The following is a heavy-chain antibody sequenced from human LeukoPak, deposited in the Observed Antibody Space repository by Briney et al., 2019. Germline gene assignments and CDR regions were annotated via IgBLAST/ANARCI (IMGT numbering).Heavy chain of an antibody. Sequence: ASVKVSCKASGYTFTSYGISWVRQAPGQGVEWMGWISAYNGNTNYAQKLQGRVTMTTDTSTSTAYMELRSLRSDDTAVYYCARDSDYGDTLISSNWFDPWGQGTLVTVSS. CDR1: GYTFTSYG. V-gene: IGHV1-18*01. CDR2: ISAYNGNT. D-gene: IGHD4-17*01. J-gene: IGHJ5*02. CDR3: ARDSDYGDTLISSNWFDP.